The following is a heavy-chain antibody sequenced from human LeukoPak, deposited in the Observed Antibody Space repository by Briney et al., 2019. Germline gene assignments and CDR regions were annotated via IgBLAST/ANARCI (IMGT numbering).Heavy chain of an antibody. Sequence: QAGGSLRLSCAASGFTFSSYAMSWVRQAPGKGLEWVSAISGSGGSTYYADSVKGRFTISRDNSKNTLYLQMNSLRAEDTAVYYCAKSGTSYYDFWSGYYWETIGYFDYWGQGTLVTSSS. CDR2: ISGSGGST. J-gene: IGHJ4*02. CDR3: AKSGTSYYDFWSGYYWETIGYFDY. D-gene: IGHD3-3*01. CDR1: GFTFSSYA. V-gene: IGHV3-23*01.